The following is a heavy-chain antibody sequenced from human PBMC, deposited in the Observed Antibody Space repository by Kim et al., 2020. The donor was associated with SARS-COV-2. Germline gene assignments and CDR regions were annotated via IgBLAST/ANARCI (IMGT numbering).Heavy chain of an antibody. CDR2: INFRGDS. CDR3: AAGFDH. Sequence: SETLSLTCTVSRGSVSSRTYFWGWIRQPPGKGLAWIGSINFRGDSYYKSSSRSRVTITIDVSKNQFSLRLRSVSATDTAVYYCAAGFDHWGPGAMVTVS. CDR1: RGSVSSRTYF. J-gene: IGHJ4*02. V-gene: IGHV4-39*01.